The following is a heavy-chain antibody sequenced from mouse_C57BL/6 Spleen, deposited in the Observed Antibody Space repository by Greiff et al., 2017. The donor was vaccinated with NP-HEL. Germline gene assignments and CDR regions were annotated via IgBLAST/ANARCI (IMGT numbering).Heavy chain of an antibody. V-gene: IGHV1-15*01. CDR2: IDPETGGT. CDR3: ASWRFDY. J-gene: IGHJ2*01. Sequence: QVQLQQSGAELASPGASVTLSCKASGYTFTDYEMHWVKQTPVHGLEWIGAIDPETGGTAYNQKFKGKAILTADKSSSTAYMELRSLTSEDSAVYYCASWRFDYWGQGTTLTVSS. CDR1: GYTFTDYE.